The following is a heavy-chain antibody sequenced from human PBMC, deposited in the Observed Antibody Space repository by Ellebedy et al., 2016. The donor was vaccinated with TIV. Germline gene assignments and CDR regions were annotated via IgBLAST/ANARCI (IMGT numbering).Heavy chain of an antibody. V-gene: IGHV3-30-3*01. CDR1: GFTFSDYA. D-gene: IGHD5-24*01. CDR2: MSYNGGDK. Sequence: GESLKISXAASGFTFSDYAIHWVRQAPGKRLEWVAVMSYNGGDKYHADSVQGRFTISRDNSRNTLYLQMNSLRGEDTAVYYCARLMEVATVVYYYGMDVWGQGTTVTVSS. CDR3: ARLMEVATVVYYYGMDV. J-gene: IGHJ6*02.